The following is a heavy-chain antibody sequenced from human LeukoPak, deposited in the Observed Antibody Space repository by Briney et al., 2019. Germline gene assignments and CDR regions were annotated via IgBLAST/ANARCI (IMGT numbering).Heavy chain of an antibody. Sequence: PSETLSLTCTVSGGSISSGDYYWSWIRQPPGKGLEWIGYIYYSGSTYYNPSLKSRVTISVDTSKNQFSLKLSSVTAADTAVYYCARGSGNSGWSDPWGQGTLVTVSS. J-gene: IGHJ5*02. CDR1: GGSISSGDYY. CDR3: ARGSGNSGWSDP. V-gene: IGHV4-30-4*08. D-gene: IGHD4-23*01. CDR2: IYYSGST.